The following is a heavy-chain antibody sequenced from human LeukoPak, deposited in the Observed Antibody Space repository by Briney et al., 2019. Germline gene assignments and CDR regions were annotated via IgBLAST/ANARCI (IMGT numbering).Heavy chain of an antibody. V-gene: IGHV4-34*01. CDR2: INHSGST. CDR1: GGSFSGYY. D-gene: IGHD6-6*01. CDR3: ARGGIAARPGYFDY. Sequence: SETLSLTCAVYGGSFSGYYWSWIRQPPGKGLEWIGEINHSGSTNYNPSLKSRVTISVDRSKNQFSLKLSSVTAADTAVYYCARGGIAARPGYFDYWGQGTLVTVSS. J-gene: IGHJ4*02.